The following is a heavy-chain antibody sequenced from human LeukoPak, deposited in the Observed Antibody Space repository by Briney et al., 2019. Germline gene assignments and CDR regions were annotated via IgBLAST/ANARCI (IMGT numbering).Heavy chain of an antibody. D-gene: IGHD6-19*01. CDR3: VRRGDASSGWGDHDF. CDR2: IGGSGDKT. J-gene: IGHJ4*02. Sequence: GGSLRLSCAASGFTFNRNAISWVRQAPGKGLEWVSTIGGSGDKTFYADSVKGRFTISRDNSKNMVHLQMNSLTGEDTALYYCVRRGDASSGWGDHDFWGQGALVTVSP. V-gene: IGHV3-23*01. CDR1: GFTFNRNA.